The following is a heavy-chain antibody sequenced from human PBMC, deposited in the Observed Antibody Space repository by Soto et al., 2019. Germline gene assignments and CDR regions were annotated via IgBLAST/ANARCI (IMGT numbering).Heavy chain of an antibody. CDR2: ISCSGGST. J-gene: IGHJ2*01. V-gene: IGHV3-23*01. CDR1: GFTFSTYA. Sequence: EVQLLESGGGLVQPGGSLRLSCAASGFTFSTYAMSRVRQAPGKGLEWVSGISCSGGSTYYADSVKGRFTISRDNSKDTLCRQVNSLRGEDTAVYYCAKDGSGFAVFGSTGKYFDLWGRGSLVIVSS. D-gene: IGHD1-26*01. CDR3: AKDGSGFAVFGSTGKYFDL.